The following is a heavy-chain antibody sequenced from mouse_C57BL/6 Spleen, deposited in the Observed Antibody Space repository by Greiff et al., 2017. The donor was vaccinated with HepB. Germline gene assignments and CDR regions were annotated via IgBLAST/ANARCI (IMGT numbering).Heavy chain of an antibody. Sequence: QVQLQQPGAELVKPGASVKMSCKASGYTLTSYWITWVKPRPGQGLEWIGDIYPGSGSTNYNEKFKSKATLTVDTSSSTSYMQLSSLTSEDSAVYYCARSGYYYGRSWGAMDYWGQGTSVTVSS. J-gene: IGHJ4*01. CDR3: ARSGYYYGRSWGAMDY. CDR2: IYPGSGST. CDR1: GYTLTSYW. V-gene: IGHV1-55*01. D-gene: IGHD1-1*01.